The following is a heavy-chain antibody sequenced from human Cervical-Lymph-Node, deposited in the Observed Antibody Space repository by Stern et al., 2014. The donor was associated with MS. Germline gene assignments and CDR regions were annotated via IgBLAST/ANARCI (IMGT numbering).Heavy chain of an antibody. CDR2: IFYTGST. D-gene: IGHD2-15*01. CDR1: GGSISSYAYF. Sequence: QLVQSGPGLVKPSQTLSLTCTVSGGSISSYAYFWSWIRQHPGEGLEWIGYIFYTGSTYYNPSLKSRVSISVDTSKNQFSLKLTSVTAADTAVYYCARDDCSGGSCSWGFDYWGQGTLVTVSS. CDR3: ARDDCSGGSCSWGFDY. V-gene: IGHV4-31*03. J-gene: IGHJ4*02.